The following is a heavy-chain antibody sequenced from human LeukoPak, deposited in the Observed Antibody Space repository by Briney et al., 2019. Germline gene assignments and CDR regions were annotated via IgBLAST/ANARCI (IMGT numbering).Heavy chain of an antibody. CDR1: GFAFSSYW. J-gene: IGHJ4*02. Sequence: GGSLRLSCAASGFAFSSYWMSWVRQAPGKGLEWVANIKPDGSEKYYVDSVGGRFTISRDNAKNSLYLQMNSLRAEDTAVYYCRYSSRGGFDYWGQGTLVTVSS. D-gene: IGHD6-13*01. CDR2: IKPDGSEK. V-gene: IGHV3-7*01. CDR3: RYSSRGGFDY.